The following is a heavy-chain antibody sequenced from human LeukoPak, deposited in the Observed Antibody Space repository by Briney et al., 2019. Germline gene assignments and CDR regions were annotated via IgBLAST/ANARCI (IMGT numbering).Heavy chain of an antibody. Sequence: GGSLRLSCAASGFTFDDYAMHWVRQAPGKGLEWVSGISWNSGSIGYADSVKGRFTISRDNAKNSLYLQMNSLRAEDTALYYCAKDLLHDAFDIWGQGTMATVSS. V-gene: IGHV3-9*01. CDR3: AKDLLHDAFDI. CDR2: ISWNSGSI. CDR1: GFTFDDYA. J-gene: IGHJ3*02.